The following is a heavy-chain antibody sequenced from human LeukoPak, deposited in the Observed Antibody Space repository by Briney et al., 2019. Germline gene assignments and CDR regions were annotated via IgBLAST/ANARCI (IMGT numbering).Heavy chain of an antibody. CDR1: GFTFSNAW. D-gene: IGHD2-2*01. CDR2: IKSKIAGGTT. V-gene: IGHV3-15*01. CDR3: TPEGSRSSTSCYYFDY. J-gene: IGHJ4*02. Sequence: GGSLRLSCAASGFTFSNAWMSWVRQAPGKGLEWVGRIKSKIAGGTTDYAAPVKGRFTISRDDSTKTLYLQMNSLQSTASAKYYRTPEGSRSSTSCYYFDYWGQGTLVTVSS.